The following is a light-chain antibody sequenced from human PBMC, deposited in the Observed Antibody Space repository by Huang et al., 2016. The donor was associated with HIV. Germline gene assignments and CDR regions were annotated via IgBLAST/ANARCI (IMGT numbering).Light chain of an antibody. CDR3: QQSSNTPHT. J-gene: IGKJ1*01. Sequence: DIQMTQSPSSLSASVGDRVTVTCRASQNIRSYLNWYQQKGGKAPRRLIYAASSLQRGVPSRFSGSGSGTDFTLTISSLQREDFATYYCQQSSNTPHTFGQGTKVEIK. CDR2: AAS. CDR1: QNIRSY. V-gene: IGKV1-39*01.